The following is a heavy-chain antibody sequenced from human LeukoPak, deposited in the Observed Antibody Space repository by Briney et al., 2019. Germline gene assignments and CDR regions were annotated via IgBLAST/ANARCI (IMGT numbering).Heavy chain of an antibody. Sequence: GGSLRLSCAASRFTFSSYVMSWVRQAPGKGLECVSAISGSGRSTYYADSVKGRFTISRDNSKNTLYLQMNSLRAEDTAVYYCARVSGTIRVWPQPFGDGMDVWGQGTTVTVSS. D-gene: IGHD3-10*01. CDR2: ISGSGRST. CDR1: RFTFSSYV. V-gene: IGHV3-23*01. CDR3: ARVSGTIRVWPQPFGDGMDV. J-gene: IGHJ6*02.